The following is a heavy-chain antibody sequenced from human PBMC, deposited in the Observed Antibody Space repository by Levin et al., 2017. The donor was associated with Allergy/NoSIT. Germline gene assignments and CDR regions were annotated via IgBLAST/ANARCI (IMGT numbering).Heavy chain of an antibody. CDR1: GGSFSDYY. D-gene: IGHD6-13*01. CDR2: INHSGNT. Sequence: SGGSLRLSCAVYGGSFSDYYWSWIRQPPGKGLEWIGEINHSGNTNYNPSLKSRVTLSVDTSKNQFSLGLSSVTAADTAVYYCARPGIAAAGHWFDPWGQGTLVTVSS. J-gene: IGHJ5*02. V-gene: IGHV4-34*01. CDR3: ARPGIAAAGHWFDP.